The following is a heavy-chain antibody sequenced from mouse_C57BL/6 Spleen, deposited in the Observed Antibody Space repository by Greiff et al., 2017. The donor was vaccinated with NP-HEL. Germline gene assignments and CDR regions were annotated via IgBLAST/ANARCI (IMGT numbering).Heavy chain of an antibody. Sequence: VQLKESGPELVKPGASVKMSCKASGYTFTDYNMHWVKQSHGKSLEWIGYINPNNGGTSYNQKFKGKATLTVNKSSSTAYMELRSLTSEDSAVYYCAKGNYYGLSYWGQGTLVTVSA. D-gene: IGHD1-2*01. J-gene: IGHJ3*01. V-gene: IGHV1-22*01. CDR2: INPNNGGT. CDR1: GYTFTDYN. CDR3: AKGNYYGLSY.